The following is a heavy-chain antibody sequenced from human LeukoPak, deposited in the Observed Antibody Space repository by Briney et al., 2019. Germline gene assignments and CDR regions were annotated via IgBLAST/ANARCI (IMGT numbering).Heavy chain of an antibody. CDR3: AREVVPAASNWFDP. Sequence: GGSLRLSCVASGFSLKNYGMHWVRQAPGKGLEWVAFLRSDGSNEYYTDSVTGRFTISRDVSRNTLFLQMNSLRAEDTAVYYCAREVVPAASNWFDPWGQGTLVTVSS. CDR2: LRSDGSNE. V-gene: IGHV3-30*02. CDR1: GFSLKNYG. D-gene: IGHD2-2*01. J-gene: IGHJ5*02.